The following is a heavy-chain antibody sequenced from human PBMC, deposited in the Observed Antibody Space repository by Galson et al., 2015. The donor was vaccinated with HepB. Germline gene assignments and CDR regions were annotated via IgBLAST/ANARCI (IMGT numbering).Heavy chain of an antibody. J-gene: IGHJ4*02. D-gene: IGHD6-13*01. CDR1: GYSFSSYW. CDR2: VDPPDSYT. CDR3: VRHHGISAAGTEGDY. Sequence: SGAEVKKLGESLRISCKGSGYSFSSYWISWVRQMPGKGLEWMGRVDPPDSYTSYSPSFQGHVTISADRSISTAYLQWSSLKASDTAMYYCVRHHGISAAGTEGDYWGQGTLVSAFS. V-gene: IGHV5-10-1*01.